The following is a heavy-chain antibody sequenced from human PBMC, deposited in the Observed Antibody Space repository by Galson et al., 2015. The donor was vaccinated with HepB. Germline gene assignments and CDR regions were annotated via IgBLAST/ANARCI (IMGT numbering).Heavy chain of an antibody. J-gene: IGHJ4*02. D-gene: IGHD2-2*01. Sequence: SLRLSCAASGFTFSSYWMSWVRQAPGKGLEWVSSISSSSSYIYYADSVKGRFTISRDNAKNSLYLQMNSLRAEDTAVYYCARGGSTSCFDYWGQGTLVTVSS. CDR3: ARGGSTSCFDY. CDR1: GFTFSSYW. CDR2: ISSSSSYI. V-gene: IGHV3-21*01.